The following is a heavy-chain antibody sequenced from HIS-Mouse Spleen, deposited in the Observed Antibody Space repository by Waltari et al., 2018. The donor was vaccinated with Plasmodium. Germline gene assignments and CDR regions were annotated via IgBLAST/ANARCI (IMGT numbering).Heavy chain of an antibody. CDR2: ISNDGSNK. D-gene: IGHD3-3*01. CDR3: AKEVLGYYDFWSRPDY. Sequence: QVQLVESGGGVVQPGRSLRLSCAASGFTFSSYGMHGVRQGPGKGLEWVAVISNDGSNKYYADSVKGRFTIARDNSKNTLYLQMNSLRAEDTAVYYCAKEVLGYYDFWSRPDYWGQGTLVTVSS. J-gene: IGHJ4*02. CDR1: GFTFSSYG. V-gene: IGHV3-30*18.